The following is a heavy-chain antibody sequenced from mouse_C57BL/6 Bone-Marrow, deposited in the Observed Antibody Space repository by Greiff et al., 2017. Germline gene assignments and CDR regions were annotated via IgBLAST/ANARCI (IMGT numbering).Heavy chain of an antibody. CDR1: GYTFTSYW. CDR2: IDPSDSYT. Sequence: VQLQQPGAELVRPGTSVKLSCKASGYTFTSYWMHWVKQRPGQGLEWIGWIDPSDSYTNSTPKFKGKATLTVDTSSSTAYMQLSSLTSEDSAVYDCARRTPYWDLDVWGTGTTVTVSS. V-gene: IGHV1-59*01. J-gene: IGHJ1*03. CDR3: ARRTPYWDLDV. D-gene: IGHD5-1*01.